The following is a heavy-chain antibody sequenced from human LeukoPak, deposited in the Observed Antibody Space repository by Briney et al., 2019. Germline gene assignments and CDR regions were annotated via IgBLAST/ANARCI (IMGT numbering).Heavy chain of an antibody. D-gene: IGHD3-3*01. V-gene: IGHV3-23*01. J-gene: IGHJ4*02. CDR2: ISGSGGST. CDR3: AKDSVTKYDFWSGPTYFVDY. Sequence: GSLRLSCAASGFTFSSYAMSWVRQAPGKGLEWVSAISGSGGSTYYADSVKGRFTISRDNSKNTLYLQMNSVSAEDTAVYYCAKDSVTKYDFWSGPTYFVDYWGQGNLVTVSS. CDR1: GFTFSSYA.